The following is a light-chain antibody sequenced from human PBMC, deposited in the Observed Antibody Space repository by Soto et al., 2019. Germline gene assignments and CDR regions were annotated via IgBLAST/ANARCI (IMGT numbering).Light chain of an antibody. CDR2: STN. CDR1: SGSVSTSYY. J-gene: IGLJ3*02. CDR3: VMYMGSGISV. V-gene: IGLV8-61*01. Sequence: QTVVTQEPSLSVSPGGTVTLTCGLSSGSVSTSYYPNWFQQTPGQAPRTLIYSTNIRSSGVPDRFSGSILGNKAALTITGAQTDDESDYYCVMYMGSGISVFGGGTKVTVL.